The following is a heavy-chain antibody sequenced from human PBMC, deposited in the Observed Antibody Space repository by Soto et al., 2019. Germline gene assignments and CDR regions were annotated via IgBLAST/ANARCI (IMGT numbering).Heavy chain of an antibody. D-gene: IGHD3-3*01. J-gene: IGHJ6*02. Sequence: QVQLVQSGAEVKKPGASVKVSCKASGYTFTSYGISWVRQAPGQGLEWMGWISAYNGNTNYAQKLQGRVTMPTDPSTSTAYMELRSLRSDDTAVYYCARDSPTYYDFWSGSYYDGMDVWGQGTTVTVSS. CDR3: ARDSPTYYDFWSGSYYDGMDV. CDR1: GYTFTSYG. CDR2: ISAYNGNT. V-gene: IGHV1-18*01.